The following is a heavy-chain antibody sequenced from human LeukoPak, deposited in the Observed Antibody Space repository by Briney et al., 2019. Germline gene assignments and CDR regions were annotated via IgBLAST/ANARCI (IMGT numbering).Heavy chain of an antibody. J-gene: IGHJ1*01. D-gene: IGHD6-13*01. CDR2: ISYDGSNK. CDR3: ARHPLRYSSSWYFFQH. Sequence: GGSLRLSCAASGFTFSSYAMRWVRQAPGKGLEWVAVISYDGSNKYYADSVKGRFTISRDNSKNTLYLQMSSLRAEDTAVYYCARHPLRYSSSWYFFQHWGQGTLVTVSS. CDR1: GFTFSSYA. V-gene: IGHV3-30*04.